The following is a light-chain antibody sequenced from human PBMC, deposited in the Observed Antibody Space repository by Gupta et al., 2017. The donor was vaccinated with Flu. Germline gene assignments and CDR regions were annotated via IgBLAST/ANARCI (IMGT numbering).Light chain of an antibody. V-gene: IGKV3-15*01. CDR3: QQDNKWPDT. Sequence: PATLSVSPGERATLSCRASQGLGSNLAWFQQKPGQAPRLLIFDAATRATGFPARFSGSGSGTEFTLIISGLQSEDSAVYYCQQDNKWPDTFGGGTKVEIK. J-gene: IGKJ4*01. CDR2: DAA. CDR1: QGLGSN.